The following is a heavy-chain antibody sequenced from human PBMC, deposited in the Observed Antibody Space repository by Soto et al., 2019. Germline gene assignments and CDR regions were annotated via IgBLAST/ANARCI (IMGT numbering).Heavy chain of an antibody. D-gene: IGHD3-10*01. J-gene: IGHJ6*02. V-gene: IGHV5-51*01. CDR3: ANSYYGSPYGMDV. Sequence: WVPQMPGKGLEWMGIIYPGDSDTRYSPSFQGQVTISADKSISTAYLQWSSLKASDTAMYYCANSYYGSPYGMDVWGQGTTVTVSS. CDR2: IYPGDSDT.